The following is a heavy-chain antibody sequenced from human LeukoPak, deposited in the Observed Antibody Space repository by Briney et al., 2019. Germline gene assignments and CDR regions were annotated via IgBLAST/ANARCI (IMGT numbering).Heavy chain of an antibody. CDR2: INHSGST. V-gene: IGHV4-34*01. D-gene: IGHD6-19*01. CDR1: GGSFSGYY. Sequence: SETLSLTCAVYGGSFSGYYWSWIRQPPGKGLEWIGEINHSGSTNYNPSLKSRVTISVDTSKNQFSLKLSSVTAADTAVYYCARGHIAVAGTFFDYWGQGTLVTVSS. J-gene: IGHJ4*02. CDR3: ARGHIAVAGTFFDY.